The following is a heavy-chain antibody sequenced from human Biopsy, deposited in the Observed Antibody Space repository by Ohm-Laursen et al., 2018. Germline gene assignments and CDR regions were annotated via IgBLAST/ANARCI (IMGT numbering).Heavy chain of an antibody. CDR1: GFPFSTYA. D-gene: IGHD1-26*01. CDR2: INGGGDGT. J-gene: IGHJ4*02. V-gene: IGHV3-23*01. Sequence: SLRLSCAASGFPFSTYAMSWVRQTPGKSLAWVSSINGGGDGTFYADSVKGRFSISRDNSKNTLYLQMKSLRAEDTALYYCAKDLKWDVSADYFDFWGQGTLVTVSS. CDR3: AKDLKWDVSADYFDF.